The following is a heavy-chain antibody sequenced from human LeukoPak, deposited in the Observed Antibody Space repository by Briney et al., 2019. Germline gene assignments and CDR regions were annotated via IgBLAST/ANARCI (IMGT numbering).Heavy chain of an antibody. CDR2: ISSSSSYI. J-gene: IGHJ4*02. V-gene: IGHV3-21*01. CDR1: GFTLRSYN. D-gene: IGHD5-24*01. Sequence: GGSLRLSCAASGFTLRSYNMNLVPPAPGKGLEWVSSISSSSSYIYYADSVKGRFTISRDNAKNSLYLQMNSLRAEDTAVYYCARDSRDGYNSGYFDYWGQGTLVTVSS. CDR3: ARDSRDGYNSGYFDY.